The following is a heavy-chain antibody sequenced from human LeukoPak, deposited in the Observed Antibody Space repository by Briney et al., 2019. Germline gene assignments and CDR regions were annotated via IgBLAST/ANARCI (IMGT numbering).Heavy chain of an antibody. V-gene: IGHV3-9*01. CDR1: GFTFDDYA. J-gene: IGHJ4*02. CDR3: ARDLLLRSSRGY. CDR2: ISWNSGSI. D-gene: IGHD2-21*01. Sequence: GGSLRLSCAASGFTFDDYAMHWVRQAPGKGLEWVSGISWNSGSIGYADSVKGRFTISRDNAKNSLYLQMNSLRAEDTAVYYCARDLLLRSSRGYWGQGTLVTVSS.